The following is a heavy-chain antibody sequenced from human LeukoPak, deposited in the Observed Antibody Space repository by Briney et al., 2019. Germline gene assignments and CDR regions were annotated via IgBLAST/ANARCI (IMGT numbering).Heavy chain of an antibody. CDR2: ISGSGGST. D-gene: IGHD3-22*01. CDR3: AKTGLWSMIVGNFDY. CDR1: RFTFSSYS. J-gene: IGHJ4*02. V-gene: IGHV3-23*01. Sequence: PGGSLTLSCAASRFTFSSYSMRWVRQAPGKGREWVSAISGSGGSTDYTDSVKGRFTISRDNSKNTLYLQMNSLRAEDTAVYYCAKTGLWSMIVGNFDYWGQGTLVTVSS.